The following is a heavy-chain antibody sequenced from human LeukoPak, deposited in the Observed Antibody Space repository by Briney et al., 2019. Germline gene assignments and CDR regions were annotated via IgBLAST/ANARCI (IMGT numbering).Heavy chain of an antibody. CDR3: ARRGRRQWLVSNDDYFDY. J-gene: IGHJ4*02. CDR2: INHSGST. Sequence: PSETLCLSCAVYGGSFSGYYWSWIRQPPGKGLEWIGEINHSGSTNYNPSLKSRVTISVDTSKNQFSLKLSSVTAADTAVYYCARRGRRQWLVSNDDYFDYWGQGTLVTVST. V-gene: IGHV4-34*01. CDR1: GGSFSGYY. D-gene: IGHD6-19*01.